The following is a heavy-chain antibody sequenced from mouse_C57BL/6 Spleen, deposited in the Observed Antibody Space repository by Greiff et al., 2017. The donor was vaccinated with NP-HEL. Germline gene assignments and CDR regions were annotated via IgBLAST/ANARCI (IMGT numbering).Heavy chain of an antibody. D-gene: IGHD1-1*01. J-gene: IGHJ2*01. V-gene: IGHV1-4*01. CDR1: GYTFTSYT. Sequence: QVQLKESGAELARPGASVKMSCKASGYTFTSYTMHWVKQRPGQGLEWIGYINPSSGYTKYNQKFKDKATLTADKSSSTAYMQLSSLTSEDSAVYYCALLYYYGSSYGFDYWGQGTTLTVSS. CDR3: ALLYYYGSSYGFDY. CDR2: INPSSGYT.